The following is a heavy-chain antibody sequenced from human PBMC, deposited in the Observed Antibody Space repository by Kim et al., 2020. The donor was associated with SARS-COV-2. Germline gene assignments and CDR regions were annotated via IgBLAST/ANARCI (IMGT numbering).Heavy chain of an antibody. J-gene: IGHJ6*02. D-gene: IGHD1-26*01. CDR2: INPNSGGT. Sequence: ASVKVSCKASGYTFTGYYMHWVRQAPGQGLEWMGRINPNSGGTNYAQKFQGRVTMTRDTSISTAYMELSRLRSDDTAVYYCATRGESIGGATHYSYYGMDVWGQGTTVTVSS. CDR3: ATRGESIGGATHYSYYGMDV. CDR1: GYTFTGYY. V-gene: IGHV1-2*06.